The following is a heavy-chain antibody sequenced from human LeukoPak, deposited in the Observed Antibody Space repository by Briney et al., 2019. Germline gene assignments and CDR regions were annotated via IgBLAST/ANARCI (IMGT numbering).Heavy chain of an antibody. CDR1: GGTFSSYA. CDR2: IIPILGIA. CDR3: ARVHAAAGEGGDY. Sequence: GSSVMVSCKASGGTFSSYAISWVRQAPGQGLEWMGRIIPILGIANYAQKFQGRVTITADKSTSTAYMELRSLRSDDTAVYYCARVHAAAGEGGDYWGQGTLVTVSS. V-gene: IGHV1-69*04. D-gene: IGHD6-13*01. J-gene: IGHJ4*02.